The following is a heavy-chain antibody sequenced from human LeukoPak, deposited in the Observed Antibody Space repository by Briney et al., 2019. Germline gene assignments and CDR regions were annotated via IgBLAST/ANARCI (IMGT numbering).Heavy chain of an antibody. Sequence: GGSLRLSCAASGFTFSSYAMSWVRQAPGKGLEWVSVISGSGGSTYYADSVKGRFTISRDNSKNTLYLQMNSLRAEDTAVYYCARAWIQLQFDYWGQGTLVTVSS. J-gene: IGHJ4*02. D-gene: IGHD5-18*01. CDR3: ARAWIQLQFDY. CDR1: GFTFSSYA. V-gene: IGHV3-23*01. CDR2: ISGSGGST.